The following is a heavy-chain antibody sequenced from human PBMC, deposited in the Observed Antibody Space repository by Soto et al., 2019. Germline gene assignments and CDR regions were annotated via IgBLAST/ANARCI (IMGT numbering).Heavy chain of an antibody. V-gene: IGHV3-30*04. CDR3: ARDLYYYDSSGYPDY. Sequence: GGSLRLSCAASGFTFSSYAMHWVRQAPGKGLEWGAVISYDGSNKYYADSVKGRFTISRDNSKNTLYLQMNSLRAEDTAVYYCARDLYYYDSSGYPDYWGQGTLVTVSS. J-gene: IGHJ4*02. CDR2: ISYDGSNK. D-gene: IGHD3-22*01. CDR1: GFTFSSYA.